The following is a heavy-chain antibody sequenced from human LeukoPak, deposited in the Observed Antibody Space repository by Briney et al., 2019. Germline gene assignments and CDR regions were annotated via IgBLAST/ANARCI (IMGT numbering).Heavy chain of an antibody. D-gene: IGHD6-19*01. CDR3: ARERASSADSDY. CDR1: GYTFTDYY. Sequence: ASVKVSCKASGYTFTDYYMHWVRQAPGQGLEWMGWISPNSGGTNYAQKLQGRVTMTTDTSTSTAYMELRSLRSDDTAVYYCARERASSADSDYWGQGTLVTVSS. V-gene: IGHV1-2*02. CDR2: ISPNSGGT. J-gene: IGHJ4*02.